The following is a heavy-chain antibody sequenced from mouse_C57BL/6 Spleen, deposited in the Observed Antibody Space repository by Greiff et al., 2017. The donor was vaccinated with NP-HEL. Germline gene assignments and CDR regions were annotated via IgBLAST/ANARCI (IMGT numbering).Heavy chain of an antibody. V-gene: IGHV1-50*01. J-gene: IGHJ1*03. D-gene: IGHD1-1*01. CDR2: IDPSDSYT. CDR1: GFTFTSYW. CDR3: AGITTVVATDWYFDV. Sequence: VQLQQSGAELVKPGASVKLSCKASGFTFTSYWMQWVKQRPGQGLEWIGEIDPSDSYTNYNQKFKGKATLTVDTSSSTAYMQLSSLTSEDSAVYYCAGITTVVATDWYFDVWGTGTTVTVSS.